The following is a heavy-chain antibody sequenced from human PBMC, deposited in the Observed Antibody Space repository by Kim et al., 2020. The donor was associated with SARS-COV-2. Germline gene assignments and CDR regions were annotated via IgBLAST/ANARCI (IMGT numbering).Heavy chain of an antibody. D-gene: IGHD2-8*02. CDR3: TRVNPSHDSYWDAFDI. Sequence: GGSLRLSCAASGFTFSGSAMHWVRQPSGKGLEWVGRIRSKPNIYATAYAASVKGRFTISRDDSKNTAFLQMNSLKTEDTAIYYCTRVNPSHDSYWDAFDIWGQGTMVTVSS. CDR2: IRSKPNIYAT. V-gene: IGHV3-73*01. J-gene: IGHJ3*02. CDR1: GFTFSGSA.